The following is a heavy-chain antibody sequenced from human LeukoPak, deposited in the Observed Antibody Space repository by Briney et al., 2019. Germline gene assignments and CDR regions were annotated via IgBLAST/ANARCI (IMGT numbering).Heavy chain of an antibody. Sequence: GGSLRLSCAASGFTFSRYWMNWVRQAPGKGLVWVSRIKTGGSDTAYADSVKGRFTISRDNAKNTLCLQMNSLRPEDTAVYYCARDCYDSSGYYFDYYYYGMDVWGQGTTVTVSS. V-gene: IGHV3-74*01. D-gene: IGHD3-22*01. J-gene: IGHJ6*02. CDR3: ARDCYDSSGYYFDYYYYGMDV. CDR2: IKTGGSDT. CDR1: GFTFSRYW.